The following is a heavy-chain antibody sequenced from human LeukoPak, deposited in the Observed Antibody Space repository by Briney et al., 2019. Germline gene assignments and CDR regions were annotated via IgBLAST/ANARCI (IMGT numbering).Heavy chain of an antibody. CDR3: AKDLARHPYRHPGMDV. CDR1: GFTISFDNYA. CDR2: ISGSGGNT. V-gene: IGHV3-23*01. D-gene: IGHD1-26*01. J-gene: IGHJ6*02. Sequence: GGSLRLSCAASGFTISFDNYAMSWVRQAPGGGLEWVSSISGSGGNTYYADSVRGRFTISRDNSKNTLYLQMNSLRAGDTAVYYCAKDLARHPYRHPGMDVWGQGTTVAVSS.